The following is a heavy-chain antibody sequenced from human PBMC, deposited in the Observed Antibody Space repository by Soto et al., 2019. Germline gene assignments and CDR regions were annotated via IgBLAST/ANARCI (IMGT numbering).Heavy chain of an antibody. CDR3: AREVPSYDILTGYNLDY. D-gene: IGHD3-9*01. V-gene: IGHV1-18*01. Sequence: ASVKVSCKASGYTFTSYGISWVRQAPGQGLEWMGWISAYNGNTNYAQKLQGRVTMTTDTSTSTAYMELRSLRSDDTAVYYCAREVPSYDILTGYNLDYWGQGTLVTVSS. CDR2: ISAYNGNT. CDR1: GYTFTSYG. J-gene: IGHJ4*02.